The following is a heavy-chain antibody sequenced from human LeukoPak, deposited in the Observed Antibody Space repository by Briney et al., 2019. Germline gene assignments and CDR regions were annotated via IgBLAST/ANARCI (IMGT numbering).Heavy chain of an antibody. D-gene: IGHD5-24*01. V-gene: IGHV1-8*01. CDR1: GYTFTSYD. CDR2: MNPNSGNT. CDR3: ARGRRNRWLQFNYFDY. J-gene: IGHJ4*02. Sequence: GASVKVSCKASGYTFTSYDINWVRQATGQGLEWMGWMNPNSGNTGYAQKFQGRVTMTRNTSISTAYMELSSLRSEDTAVNYCARGRRNRWLQFNYFDYWGQGTLVTVSS.